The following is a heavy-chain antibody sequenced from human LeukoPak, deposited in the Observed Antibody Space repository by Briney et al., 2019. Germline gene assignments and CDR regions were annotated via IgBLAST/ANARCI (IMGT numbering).Heavy chain of an antibody. CDR2: ISYDGSNK. D-gene: IGHD1-1*01. CDR3: AKDRPWTDY. V-gene: IGHV3-30*18. Sequence: GGSLRLSCAASGCTFSTYGMHWVRQAPGKGLEWVAVISYDGSNKYYADSVKGRFTISRDNSKNTLYLQMNSLRAEDTAVYYCAKDRPWTDYWGQGTLVTVSS. CDR1: GCTFSTYG. J-gene: IGHJ4*02.